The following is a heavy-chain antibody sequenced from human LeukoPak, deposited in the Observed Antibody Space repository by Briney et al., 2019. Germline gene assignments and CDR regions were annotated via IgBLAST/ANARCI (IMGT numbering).Heavy chain of an antibody. V-gene: IGHV3-30*18. D-gene: IGHD2-15*01. J-gene: IGHJ4*02. CDR3: AKDRGGPTDS. CDR2: ISYDGSDK. Sequence: GGSLRLSCAASGFTFTSYAMHWVRQAPGKRLEWVALISYDGSDKYYADSVKGRFTISRDNSKNTLYLQMYSLRAEDTAIYYCAKDRGGPTDSWGQGTLVTVSS. CDR1: GFTFTSYA.